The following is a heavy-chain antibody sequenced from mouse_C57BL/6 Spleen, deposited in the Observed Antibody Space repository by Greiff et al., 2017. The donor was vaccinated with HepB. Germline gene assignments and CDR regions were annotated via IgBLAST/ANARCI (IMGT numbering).Heavy chain of an antibody. J-gene: IGHJ2*01. Sequence: EVQLQQSGPELVKPGASVKISCKASGYTFTDYYMNWVKQSHGKSLEWIGDIDPSNGGTNYNQKYKGKDTMTVDKSSSTDYMELRSLTSEDSAVYYCARSRDGDFDDWGKGTTLTVAS. D-gene: IGHD1-1*02. CDR3: ARSRDGDFDD. CDR1: GYTFTDYY. V-gene: IGHV1-26*01. CDR2: IDPSNGGT.